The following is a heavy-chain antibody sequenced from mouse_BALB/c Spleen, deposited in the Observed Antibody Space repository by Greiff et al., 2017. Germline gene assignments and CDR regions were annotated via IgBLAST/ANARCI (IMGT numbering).Heavy chain of an antibody. D-gene: IGHD1-1*01. J-gene: IGHJ4*01. CDR2: ISYSGST. V-gene: IGHV3-8*02. CDR1: GDSITSGY. CDR3: ARTLYYYGSFYAMDY. Sequence: EVQLQQSGPSLLKPSQTLSLTCSVTGDSITSGYWNWIRKFPGNKLEYMGYISYSGSTYYNPSLKSRISITRDTSKNQYYLQLNSVTTEDTATYYCARTLYYYGSFYAMDYWGQGTSVTVSS.